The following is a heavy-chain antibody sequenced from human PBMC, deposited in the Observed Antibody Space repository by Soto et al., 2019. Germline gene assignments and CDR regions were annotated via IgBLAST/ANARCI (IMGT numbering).Heavy chain of an antibody. J-gene: IGHJ3*02. D-gene: IGHD3-22*01. V-gene: IGHV3-13*01. CDR3: ARGSDYSDSSGYPHDAFDI. CDR2: IGTAGDT. Sequence: PGGSLRLSCAASGFTFSSYDMHWVRQATGKGLEWVSAIGTAGDTYYPGPVKGRFTISRENAKNSLYLQMNSLRAEDTAVYYCARGSDYSDSSGYPHDAFDIWGQETMVTVSS. CDR1: GFTFSSYD.